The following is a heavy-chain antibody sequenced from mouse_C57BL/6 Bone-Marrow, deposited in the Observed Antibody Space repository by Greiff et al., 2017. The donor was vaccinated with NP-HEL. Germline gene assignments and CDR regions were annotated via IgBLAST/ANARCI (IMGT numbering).Heavy chain of an antibody. CDR3: GGLRRRAWFAY. CDR1: GYTFTTYP. J-gene: IGHJ3*01. V-gene: IGHV1-47*01. CDR2: FHPYNDDT. Sequence: VHLVESGAELVKPGASVKMSCKASGYTFTTYPIEWMKQNHGKSLEWIGNFHPYNDDTKYNEKFKGKATLTVEKSSSTVYLELSRLTSEDSAVYYYGGLRRRAWFAYWGQGTLVTVSA. D-gene: IGHD2-12*01.